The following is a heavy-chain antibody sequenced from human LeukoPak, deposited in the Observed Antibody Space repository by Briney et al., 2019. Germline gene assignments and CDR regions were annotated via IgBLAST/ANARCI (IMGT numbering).Heavy chain of an antibody. J-gene: IGHJ5*02. Sequence: SETLSLTCAVYGGSFSGYYWSWIRQPPGKGLEWIGEINHSGSTNYNPSLESRVTISVDTSKNQFSLKLSSVTAADTAVYYCARSHTAMVSWGQGTLVTVSS. V-gene: IGHV4-34*01. D-gene: IGHD5-18*01. CDR2: INHSGST. CDR3: ARSHTAMVS. CDR1: GGSFSGYY.